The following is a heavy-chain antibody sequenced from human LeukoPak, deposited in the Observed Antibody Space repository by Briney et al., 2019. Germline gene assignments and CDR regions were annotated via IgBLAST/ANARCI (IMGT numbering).Heavy chain of an antibody. D-gene: IGHD3-22*01. V-gene: IGHV4-38-2*02. Sequence: SETLSLTCTVSGYSISSGYYWGWIRQPPGKGLEWIGSIYHSGSTYYNPSLKSRVTISVDTSKNQFSLKLSSVTAADTAVYYWASIGVITKKFDLWGQGTLVTVSS. CDR1: GYSISSGYY. CDR2: IYHSGST. CDR3: ASIGVITKKFDL. J-gene: IGHJ4*02.